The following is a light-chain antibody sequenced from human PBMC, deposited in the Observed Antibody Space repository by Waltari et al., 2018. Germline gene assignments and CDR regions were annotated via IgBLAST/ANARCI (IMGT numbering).Light chain of an antibody. CDR3: QQYNSYPIFT. Sequence: SASVGDRVTITCRASQSISSWLAWYQQKPGKAPKLLIYKASSLESGVPSRFSGSGSGTEFTLTISSLQPDDFATYYCQQYNSYPIFTFGPGTKVDIK. CDR2: KAS. V-gene: IGKV1-5*03. J-gene: IGKJ3*01. CDR1: QSISSW.